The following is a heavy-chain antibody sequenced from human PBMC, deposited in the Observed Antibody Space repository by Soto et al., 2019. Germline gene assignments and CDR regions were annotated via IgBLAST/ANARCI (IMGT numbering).Heavy chain of an antibody. Sequence: QLQLQEPGPGLVKPSETLSLTCTVSGGSISSSTYHWAWIRQPPGKGLEWIASIYYTGTTYYSPSLKSRVTISVDTSKNHFSLKLSSVTAADTAVYYCSRERESASEHWGQGTLVTVSS. V-gene: IGHV4-39*02. CDR1: GGSISSSTYH. J-gene: IGHJ4*02. CDR3: SRERESASEH. CDR2: IYYTGTT.